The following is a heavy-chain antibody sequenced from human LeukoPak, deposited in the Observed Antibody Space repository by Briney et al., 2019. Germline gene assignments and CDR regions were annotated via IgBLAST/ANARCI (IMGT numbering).Heavy chain of an antibody. Sequence: ASVKVSCKASGYTFTTYAMHWVRQAPGQRLEWMGWINAGNGNTKYSQKFQGRVTITRDTSASTAYMELSSLRSEDTAVYFCARDAEYYGWGGRDAFDIWGQGAMVTVSS. CDR3: ARDAEYYGWGGRDAFDI. CDR1: GYTFTTYA. CDR2: INAGNGNT. J-gene: IGHJ3*02. D-gene: IGHD3-10*01. V-gene: IGHV1-3*01.